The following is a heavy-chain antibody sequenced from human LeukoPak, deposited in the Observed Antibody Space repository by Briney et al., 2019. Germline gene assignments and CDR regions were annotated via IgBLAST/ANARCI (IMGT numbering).Heavy chain of an antibody. CDR2: ISYDGSNR. J-gene: IGHJ4*02. V-gene: IGHV3-30-3*01. CDR3: ARDYEGSSGYYEGFDY. Sequence: LGGSLRLSCAASGFTFSSYAMHWVRQAPGKGLEWVAVISYDGSNRYYADSVKGRFTISRDNSKNTLYLQMNSLRAEDTAVYYCARDYEGSSGYYEGFDYWGQGTLVTVSS. D-gene: IGHD3-22*01. CDR1: GFTFSSYA.